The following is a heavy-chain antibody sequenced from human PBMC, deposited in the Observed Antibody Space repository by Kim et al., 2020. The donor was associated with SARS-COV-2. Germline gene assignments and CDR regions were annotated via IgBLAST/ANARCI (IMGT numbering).Heavy chain of an antibody. D-gene: IGHD2-15*01. CDR2: IHDSGST. J-gene: IGHJ4*01. CDR3: ARGGSCSGGRFSIHFDY. CDR1: GGSISGYY. V-gene: IGHV4-59*01. Sequence: SETLSLTCTVSGGSISGYYWSWIRQSSGKGLEWIGYIHDSGSTNYNPSLKSRVTISLDTSKNQFSLRLTSVTAAATAVYHCARGGSCSGGRFSIHFDYWG.